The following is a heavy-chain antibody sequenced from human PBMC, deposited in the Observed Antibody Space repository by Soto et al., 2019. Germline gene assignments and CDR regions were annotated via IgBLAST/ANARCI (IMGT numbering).Heavy chain of an antibody. CDR3: ARLPHYGDPKAGI. V-gene: IGHV4-39*01. CDR1: GGSISSSGYY. Sequence: KTSETLSLTCTVSGGSISSSGYYWGWIRQPPGKGLEWIGSINYGGSPYYNPSLKSRVTISVDTSKNQFSLKLSSVTAADTAVYYCARLPHYGDPKAGIWGRGTLVTVSS. CDR2: INYGGSP. D-gene: IGHD4-17*01. J-gene: IGHJ4*02.